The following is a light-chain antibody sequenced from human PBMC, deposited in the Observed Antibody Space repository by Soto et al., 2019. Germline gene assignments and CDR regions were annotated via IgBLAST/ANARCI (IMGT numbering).Light chain of an antibody. CDR1: SSDVGGYNY. J-gene: IGLJ1*01. CDR2: EVS. V-gene: IGLV2-14*01. Sequence: QSVLTQPASVSGSPGQSITISCTGTSSDVGGYNYVSWYQQHPGKAPKLIIYEVSNRPSGVSNRFSDSKSGNTASLTISGLQAEDESDYYCSSYTSSSSYVFGTGTKLTVL. CDR3: SSYTSSSSYV.